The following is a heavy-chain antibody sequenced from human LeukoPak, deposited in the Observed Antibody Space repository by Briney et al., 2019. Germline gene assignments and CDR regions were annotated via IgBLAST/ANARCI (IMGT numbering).Heavy chain of an antibody. CDR3: AKDKHWNVCDY. D-gene: IGHD1-1*01. J-gene: IGHJ4*02. CDR2: ISQDGSVK. Sequence: GGSLRLSCAASGFTFSSYWMSWVRQAPGKGLEWVAHISQDGSVKNYVDSVKGRFTISRDNANKFSYLQMSSLRADDTAVYYCAKDKHWNVCDYWGRGTLITVSS. CDR1: GFTFSSYW. V-gene: IGHV3-7*04.